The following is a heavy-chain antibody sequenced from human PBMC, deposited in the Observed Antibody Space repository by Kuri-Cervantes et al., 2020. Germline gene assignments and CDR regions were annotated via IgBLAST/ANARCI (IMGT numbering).Heavy chain of an antibody. CDR1: GYTFTSYD. Sequence: ASVKVSCKASGYTFTSYDINWVRQATGQGLAWMGWMNPNSGNTDYAQKFQGRVTMTRNTSISTAYMELSSLRSEDTAVYYCTLMPGIASAGWYYFDYWGQGTLVTVSS. V-gene: IGHV1-8*02. D-gene: IGHD6-13*01. J-gene: IGHJ4*02. CDR2: MNPNSGNT. CDR3: TLMPGIASAGWYYFDY.